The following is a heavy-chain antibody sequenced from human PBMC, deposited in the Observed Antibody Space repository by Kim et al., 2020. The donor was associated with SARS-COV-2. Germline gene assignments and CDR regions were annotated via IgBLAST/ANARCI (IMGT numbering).Heavy chain of an antibody. Sequence: SETLSLTCAVSGGSISSGGYSWSWIRQPPGRGLEWIGYIYHSGSTYYNPALKSRVTISGDRSKNQFSLKLSSVTAADTAVYYCARSYYDILTGYRTTGGFDPWGQGTLVTVSS. CDR3: ARSYYDILTGYRTTGGFDP. V-gene: IGHV4-30-2*01. J-gene: IGHJ5*02. D-gene: IGHD3-9*01. CDR2: IYHSGST. CDR1: GGSISSGGYS.